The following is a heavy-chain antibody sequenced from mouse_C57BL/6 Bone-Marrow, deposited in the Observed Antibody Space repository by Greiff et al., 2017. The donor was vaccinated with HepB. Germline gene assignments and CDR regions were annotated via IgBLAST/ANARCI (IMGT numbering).Heavy chain of an antibody. CDR3: ASYPLYDYDAY. V-gene: IGHV1-81*01. CDR1: GYTFTSYG. D-gene: IGHD2-4*01. J-gene: IGHJ3*01. Sequence: QVQLQQSGAELARPGASVKLSCKASGYTFTSYGISWVKQRTGQGLEWIGEIYPRSGNTYYNEKFKGKATLTADKSSSTAYMELRSLTSEDSAVYFCASYPLYDYDAYWGQGTLVTVSA. CDR2: IYPRSGNT.